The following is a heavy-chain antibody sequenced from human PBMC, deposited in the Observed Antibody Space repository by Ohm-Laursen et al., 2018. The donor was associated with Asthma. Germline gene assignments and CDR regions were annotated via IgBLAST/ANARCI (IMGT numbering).Heavy chain of an antibody. J-gene: IGHJ4*02. CDR2: MNPNSGNT. CDR3: ARLGYGGNSGFDY. CDR1: GYTFTRYD. D-gene: IGHD4-23*01. V-gene: IGHV1-8*01. Sequence: ASVKVSCKASGYTFTRYDINWVRQATGQGLGWMGWMNPNSGNTDYARKFQGRVTMTRNTSISTAYLELSSLSSEDTAVYYCARLGYGGNSGFDYWGQGTLVTVSS.